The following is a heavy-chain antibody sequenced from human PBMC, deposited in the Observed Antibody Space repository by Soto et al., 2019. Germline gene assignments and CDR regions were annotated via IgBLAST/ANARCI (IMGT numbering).Heavy chain of an antibody. J-gene: IGHJ5*02. Sequence: SETLSLTCAVYGGSFSGYYWSWIRQPPGKGLEWIGEINHSGSTNYNPSLKSRVTISVDTSKNQFSLKLSSVTAADTAVYYCARGWDYYGSGSYYLWFDPWGQGTLVT. D-gene: IGHD3-10*01. CDR1: GGSFSGYY. V-gene: IGHV4-34*01. CDR3: ARGWDYYGSGSYYLWFDP. CDR2: INHSGST.